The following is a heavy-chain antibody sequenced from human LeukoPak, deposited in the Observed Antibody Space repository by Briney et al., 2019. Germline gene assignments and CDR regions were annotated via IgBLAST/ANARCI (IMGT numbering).Heavy chain of an antibody. D-gene: IGHD6-13*01. J-gene: IGHJ5*02. CDR1: GYTFTSYG. Sequence: GASVKVSCKASGYTFTSYGISWVRQAPGQGLEWMGGIIPIFGTANYAQKFQGRVTITADESTSTAYMELSSLRSEDTAVYYCAREIAAAGTIWFDPWGQGTLVTVSS. CDR3: AREIAAAGTIWFDP. V-gene: IGHV1-69*13. CDR2: IIPIFGTA.